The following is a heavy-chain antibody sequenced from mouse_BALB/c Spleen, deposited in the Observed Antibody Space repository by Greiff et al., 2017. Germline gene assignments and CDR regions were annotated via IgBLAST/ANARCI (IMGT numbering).Heavy chain of an antibody. CDR1: GYAFSSSW. CDR3: ARSDY. Sequence: VKLQESGPELVKPGASVKISCKASGYAFSSSWMNWVKQRPGQGLEWIGRIYPGDGDTNYNGKFKGKATLTADKSSSTAYMQLSSLTSVDSAVYFCARSDYWGQGTTLTVSS. V-gene: IGHV1-82*01. J-gene: IGHJ2*01. CDR2: IYPGDGDT.